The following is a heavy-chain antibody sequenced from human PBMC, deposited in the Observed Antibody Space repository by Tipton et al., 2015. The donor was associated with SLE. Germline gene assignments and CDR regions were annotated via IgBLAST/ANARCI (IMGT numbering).Heavy chain of an antibody. J-gene: IGHJ4*01. V-gene: IGHV3-23*01. CDR2: ISGSGGST. Sequence: SLRLSCAASGFTFSSYAMSWVRQAPGKGLEWVSAISGSGGSTYYADSVKGRFTISRDNSKNTVYLRMNSLRSEDTAVYYCAKDLRSSGWFYYFDYWGHGTLVTVSS. CDR1: GFTFSSYA. D-gene: IGHD6-19*01. CDR3: AKDLRSSGWFYYFDY.